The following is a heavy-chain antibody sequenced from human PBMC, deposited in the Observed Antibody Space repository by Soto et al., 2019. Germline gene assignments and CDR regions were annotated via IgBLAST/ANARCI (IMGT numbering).Heavy chain of an antibody. D-gene: IGHD3-10*01. J-gene: IGHJ4*02. CDR2: IYYSGTT. Sequence: QVQLKASGPGLVKPSQTLSLSCNVSGGSISSGDYYWSWFRQPPGKGLEWIGYIYYSGTTYSHPSLKSRFSMSVATSKNQFSLKLASVTATDPAVFYCARDSMVRGRPPAIWGQGTLVIGSS. CDR3: ARDSMVRGRPPAI. CDR1: GGSISSGDYY. V-gene: IGHV4-30-4*01.